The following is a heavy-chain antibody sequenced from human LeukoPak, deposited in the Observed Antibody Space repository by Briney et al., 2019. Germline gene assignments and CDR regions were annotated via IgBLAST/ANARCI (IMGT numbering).Heavy chain of an antibody. CDR3: ARDSGSGSYSGY. CDR2: ISGSGSRT. J-gene: IGHJ4*02. D-gene: IGHD3-10*01. CDR1: GFTFSSYA. V-gene: IGHV3-23*01. Sequence: GGSLRLSCAASGFTFSSYAMSWVRQAPGKGLEWVSAISGSGSRTYYADSVKGRFTISRDNSMNTLSLQMNSLRAEDTAVYYCARDSGSGSYSGYWGLGTLVTVSS.